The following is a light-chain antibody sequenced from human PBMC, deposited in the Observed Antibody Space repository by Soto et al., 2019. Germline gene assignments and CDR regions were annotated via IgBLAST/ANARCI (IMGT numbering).Light chain of an antibody. CDR3: QQSHSTPLT. CDR2: GAS. J-gene: IGKJ4*01. Sequence: DIQMTQSPSTLSGSVGDRVTITCRASLRISKYLNWYQQKPGKAPKLLIYGASTLQSGVPSRFSGTGSGTDFTLIISSLQPEDSATYYCQQSHSTPLTFGGGTKLEI. V-gene: IGKV1-39*01. CDR1: LRISKY.